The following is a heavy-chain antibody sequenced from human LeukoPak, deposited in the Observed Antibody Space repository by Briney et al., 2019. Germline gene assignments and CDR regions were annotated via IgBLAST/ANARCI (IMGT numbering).Heavy chain of an antibody. CDR1: GFTVGSNY. D-gene: IGHD2-2*01. Sequence: PGGSLRLSCAASGFTVGSNYMSWVRQAPGKGLEWVSVIYSGGSTYYADSVKGRFTISRDNSKNTLYLQMNSLRAEDTAVYYCARGRYCSSTSCPYYYGMDVWGQGTTVTVSS. CDR3: ARGRYCSSTSCPYYYGMDV. J-gene: IGHJ6*02. CDR2: IYSGGST. V-gene: IGHV3-53*01.